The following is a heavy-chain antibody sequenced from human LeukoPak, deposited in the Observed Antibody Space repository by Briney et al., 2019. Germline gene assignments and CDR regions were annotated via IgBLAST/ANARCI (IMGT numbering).Heavy chain of an antibody. V-gene: IGHV3-7*01. CDR1: GFTFSSYW. J-gene: IGHJ1*01. CDR2: IKQDGSEK. D-gene: IGHD2-2*01. Sequence: SGGSLRLSCAASGFTFSSYWMSWVRRAPGKGLEWVANIKQDGSEKYYVDSVKGRFTISRDNAKNSLYLQMNSLRAEDTAVYYCARDMSRVPKDEFPYFQHWGQGTLVTVSS. CDR3: ARDMSRVPKDEFPYFQH.